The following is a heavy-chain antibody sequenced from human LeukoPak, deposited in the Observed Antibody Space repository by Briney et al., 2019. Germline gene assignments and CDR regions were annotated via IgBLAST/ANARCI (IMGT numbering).Heavy chain of an antibody. CDR3: ARDPGNYDYGDYVLDY. CDR2: ISYDGSNK. Sequence: PGGSLRLSCAASGFTFSSYAMHWVRQAPGQGLEWAAGISYDGSNKYYADPVKGRFTLSRDHSKNTLYLKMNSLRAEDTAVYYCARDPGNYDYGDYVLDYWGQGTLVTVSS. D-gene: IGHD4-17*01. CDR1: GFTFSSYA. V-gene: IGHV3-30*04. J-gene: IGHJ4*02.